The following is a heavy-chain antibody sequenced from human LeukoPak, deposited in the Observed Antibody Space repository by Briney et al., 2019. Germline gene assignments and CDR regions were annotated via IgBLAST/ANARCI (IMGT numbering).Heavy chain of an antibody. D-gene: IGHD6-19*01. CDR1: GFTFSTYS. Sequence: QPGGSLSLSCAASGFTFSTYSMNWVRQAPGKGLEWLSYISSGSSTIYYADSVKGRFTISRDNAKNSLYLQMNSLRDEDTAVYYCAKSSGWFLDYWGQGTLVTVSS. V-gene: IGHV3-48*02. J-gene: IGHJ4*02. CDR3: AKSSGWFLDY. CDR2: ISSGSSTI.